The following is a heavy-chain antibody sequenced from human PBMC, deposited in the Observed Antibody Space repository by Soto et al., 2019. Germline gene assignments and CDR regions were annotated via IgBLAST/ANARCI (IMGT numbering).Heavy chain of an antibody. CDR1: SGSISSSNW. CDR3: ASGPVVDDYGDYAGAFDI. J-gene: IGHJ3*02. D-gene: IGHD4-17*01. CDR2: IYHSGST. Sequence: TSETLSLTCAVSSGSISSSNWWSWVRQPPGKGLEWIGEIYHSGSTNYNPSLKSRVTISVDKSKSQFSLKLSSVTAADTAVYYCASGPVVDDYGDYAGAFDIWGQGTMVTVSS. V-gene: IGHV4-4*02.